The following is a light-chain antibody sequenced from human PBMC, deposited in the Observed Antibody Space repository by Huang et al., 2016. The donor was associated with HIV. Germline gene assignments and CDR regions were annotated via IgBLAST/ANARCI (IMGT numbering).Light chain of an antibody. V-gene: IGKV3D-15*01. Sequence: EIVMTQSPATLSVSPGGRATRTCRASQGVSNNIAWYQQKPGQTPRLLIHGASTRATCITAKCGGRGSGTDFTLTITSLQPEDSAVYYCQHYNNWPPWTFGPGTQVEI. CDR2: GAS. CDR1: QGVSNN. CDR3: QHYNNWPPWT. J-gene: IGKJ1*01.